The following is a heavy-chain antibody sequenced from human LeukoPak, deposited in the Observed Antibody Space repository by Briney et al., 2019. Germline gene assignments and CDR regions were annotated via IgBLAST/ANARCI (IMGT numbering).Heavy chain of an antibody. D-gene: IGHD3-10*01. CDR3: ARQRITMVRGVITNWFDP. CDR1: GYSFTSYW. CDR2: IYPGDSDT. V-gene: IGHV5-51*01. Sequence: GESLKISCKGSGYSFTSYWIGWVRQMPGKSLEWMGIIYPGDSDTRYSPSFQGQVTISADKSISTAYLQWSSLKASDTAMYYCARQRITMVRGVITNWFDPWGQGTLVTVSS. J-gene: IGHJ5*02.